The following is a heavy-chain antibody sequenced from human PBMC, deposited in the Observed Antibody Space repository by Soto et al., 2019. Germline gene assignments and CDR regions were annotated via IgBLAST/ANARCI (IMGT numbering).Heavy chain of an antibody. D-gene: IGHD3-16*01. CDR3: AKCLRATVTPGY. CDR2: TSGSVGTT. V-gene: IGHV3-23*01. CDR1: GFTFSSYA. Sequence: GGSLRLSCAASGFTFSSYAMSWVRQAPGKGLQWVSSTSGSVGTTYYADSVKGRFTISRDNSKNTLFLQMNSLRAEDTAIYYCAKCLRATVTPGYLGQGTIVTVSA. J-gene: IGHJ4*02.